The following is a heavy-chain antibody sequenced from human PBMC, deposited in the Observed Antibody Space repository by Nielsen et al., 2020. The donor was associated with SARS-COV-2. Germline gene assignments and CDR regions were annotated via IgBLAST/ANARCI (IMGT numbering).Heavy chain of an antibody. J-gene: IGHJ4*02. D-gene: IGHD1-26*01. CDR3: ASSGGSYALNY. CDR2: INSDGSST. V-gene: IGHV3-74*01. Sequence: GGSLRLSCAASGFTFSSYWMHWVRQAPGKGLVWVSRINSDGSSTSYADSVKGRFTISRDNAKNTLYLQMNSLRAEDTAVYYCASSGGSYALNYWGQGTLVTVSS. CDR1: GFTFSSYW.